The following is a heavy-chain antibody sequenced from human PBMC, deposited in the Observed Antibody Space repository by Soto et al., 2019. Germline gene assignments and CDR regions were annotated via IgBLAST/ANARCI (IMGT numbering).Heavy chain of an antibody. D-gene: IGHD2-2*01. Sequence: ASVKVSCKASGYTFTSYDINWVRQATGQGLEWMGWMNPNSGNTGYAQKFQGRVTMTRNTSISTAYMELSSLRSEDTAVYYCARAPYCSSTSCYGVYGPHLRYYYYYYMDVWGKGTTVTVSS. CDR1: GYTFTSYD. V-gene: IGHV1-8*01. CDR3: ARAPYCSSTSCYGVYGPHLRYYYYYYMDV. CDR2: MNPNSGNT. J-gene: IGHJ6*03.